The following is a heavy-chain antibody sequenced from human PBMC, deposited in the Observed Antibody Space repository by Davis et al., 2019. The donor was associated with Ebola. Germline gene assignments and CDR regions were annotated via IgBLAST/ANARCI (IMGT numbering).Heavy chain of an antibody. Sequence: GGPLRLSCAASGFAVKTNYMTWVRQAPGKGLEWVSVIYSAGSTFYADSVKGRFTISRDNSKNMLHLQMNSLRVEDTAMYYCARADYYDSSGYDWGQGTLVTVSS. CDR1: GFAVKTNY. CDR2: IYSAGST. J-gene: IGHJ4*02. CDR3: ARADYYDSSGYD. V-gene: IGHV3-66*01. D-gene: IGHD3-22*01.